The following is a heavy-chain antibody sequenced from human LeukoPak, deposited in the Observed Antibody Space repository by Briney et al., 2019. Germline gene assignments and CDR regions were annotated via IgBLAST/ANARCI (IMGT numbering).Heavy chain of an antibody. V-gene: IGHV3-21*06. CDR2: IDSSGGYM. CDR1: GFTFNTYS. Sequence: GGSLRLSCEASGFTFNTYSMNWARQAPGKGLEWVSSIDSSGGYMFYADSVKSRFIISRDNAKDSLYLQMNSLRVEDTAVYYCLRGDRRDYWGQGTLVTVSS. CDR3: LRGDRRDY. J-gene: IGHJ4*02.